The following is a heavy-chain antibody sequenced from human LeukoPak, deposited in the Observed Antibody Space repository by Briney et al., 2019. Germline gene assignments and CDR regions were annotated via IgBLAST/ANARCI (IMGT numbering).Heavy chain of an antibody. V-gene: IGHV3-21*06. CDR2: IDSSGGYM. CDR1: GFTFNTYS. Sequence: GGSLRLSCEASGFTFNTYSMNWARQAPGKGLEWVSSIDSSGGYMFYADSVKSRFIISRDNAKDSLYLQMNSLRVEDTAVYYCLRGDRRDYWGQGTLVTVSS. CDR3: LRGDRRDY. J-gene: IGHJ4*02.